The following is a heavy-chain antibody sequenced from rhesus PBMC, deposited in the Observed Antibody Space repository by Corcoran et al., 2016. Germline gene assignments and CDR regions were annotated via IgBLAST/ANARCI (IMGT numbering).Heavy chain of an antibody. V-gene: IGHV4-127*01. J-gene: IGHJ6*01. CDR1: GYSISSGYG. CDR3: ARAQAFSVVHLWNSWNSYYYGLDS. Sequence: QAQLQESGPGLVKPSETLSLTCAVSGYSISSGYGWSGFRQPPGKWRGWLGYIGSSSGTTNYNPSLKSRVTFSKGAAKNQFSLNLSSVTAADTAGYYCARAQAFSVVHLWNSWNSYYYGLDSWGQGVVVTVSS. D-gene: IGHD1-1*01. CDR2: IGSSSGTT.